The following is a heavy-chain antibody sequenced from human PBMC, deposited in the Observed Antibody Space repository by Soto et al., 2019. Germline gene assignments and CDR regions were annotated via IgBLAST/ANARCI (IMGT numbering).Heavy chain of an antibody. J-gene: IGHJ4*02. CDR2: ISYSGSS. D-gene: IGHD2-2*01. V-gene: IGHV4-31*03. Sequence: TLSLTCPVSGGSDIRDGYYWSWIRQHPGKGLEWIAYISYSGSSYSNPSLKSRVTISADTSKNQFSLRLTSVTAADTAVYFCARATPAGSADFWGQGTLVTVSS. CDR1: GGSDIRDGYY. CDR3: ARATPAGSADF.